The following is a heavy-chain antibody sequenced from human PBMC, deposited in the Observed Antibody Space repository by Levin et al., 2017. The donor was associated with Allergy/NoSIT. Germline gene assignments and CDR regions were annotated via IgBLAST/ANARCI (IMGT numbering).Heavy chain of an antibody. J-gene: IGHJ6*03. CDR2: MNPNSGNT. CDR3: ARGCGDYDLRIGYYYYYMDV. D-gene: IGHD4-17*01. CDR1: GYTFTSYD. Sequence: GASVKVSCKASGYTFTSYDINWVRQATGQGLEWMGWMNPNSGNTGYAQKFQGRVTMTRNTSISTAYMELSSLRSEDTAVYYCARGCGDYDLRIGYYYYYMDVWGKGTTVTVSS. V-gene: IGHV1-8*01.